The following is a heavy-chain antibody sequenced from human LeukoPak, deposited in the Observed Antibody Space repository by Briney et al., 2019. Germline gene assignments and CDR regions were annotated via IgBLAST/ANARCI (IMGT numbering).Heavy chain of an antibody. J-gene: IGHJ6*03. D-gene: IGHD1-7*01. CDR2: LSHNGLN. V-gene: IGHV4-39*01. CDR1: GGSVTSDSYS. CDR3: ARGTRGHPTIYYYYYYMDV. Sequence: SETLSLTCTVSGGSVTSDSYSRGWIRQPPGKGLQWIVTLSHNGLNYYNPSLKSRVAMPVDTSKNQFSLRLSSLTAADTAVYYCARGTRGHPTIYYYYYYMDVWDKGTTVTVSS.